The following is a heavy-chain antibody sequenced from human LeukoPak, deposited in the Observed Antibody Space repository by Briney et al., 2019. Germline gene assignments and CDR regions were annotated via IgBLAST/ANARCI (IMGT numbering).Heavy chain of an antibody. CDR1: GFTMSGIH. CDR2: ISSSSSYI. J-gene: IGHJ6*04. Sequence: GGSLRLSCTASGFTMSGIHMNWVRQAPGKGLEWVSSISSSSSYIYYADSLKGRFTISRDNAKNSLFLQMNNLRAEDTAVYYCAKVSVTTLMDVWGKGTTVTVSS. V-gene: IGHV3-21*01. CDR3: AKVSVTTLMDV. D-gene: IGHD4-17*01.